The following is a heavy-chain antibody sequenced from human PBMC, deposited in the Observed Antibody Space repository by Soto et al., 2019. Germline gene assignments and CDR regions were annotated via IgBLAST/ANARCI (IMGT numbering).Heavy chain of an antibody. Sequence: GGSLRLSCAASGFSFNSYAFSLVRQAPGKGLSWVSTISGGDTYYADFVKGRFTISRDISKNTLYLQMDGLRAEHTAIYYCTKDRETEWFPDFWGQGTLVTVSS. D-gene: IGHD3-10*01. V-gene: IGHV3-23*01. CDR2: ISGGDT. CDR3: TKDRETEWFPDF. CDR1: GFSFNSYA. J-gene: IGHJ4*02.